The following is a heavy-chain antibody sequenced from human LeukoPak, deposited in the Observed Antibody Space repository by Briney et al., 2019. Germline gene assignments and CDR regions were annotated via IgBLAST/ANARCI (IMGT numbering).Heavy chain of an antibody. CDR1: GGTFSNYA. CDR3: ARQGQLRLGELSPLGY. Sequence: SVKVSCKASGGTFSNYAISWVRQAPGQGLEWMGGIIPVFGTTNYAQKFQGRVTITADESTSTAYMELSSLTSEDTAVYYCARQGQLRLGELSPLGYWGQGTLVTVSS. J-gene: IGHJ4*02. CDR2: IIPVFGTT. V-gene: IGHV1-69*13. D-gene: IGHD3-16*02.